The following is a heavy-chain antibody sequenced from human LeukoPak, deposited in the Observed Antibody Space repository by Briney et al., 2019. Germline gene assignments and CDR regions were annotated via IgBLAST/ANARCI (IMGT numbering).Heavy chain of an antibody. CDR2: IYTSGST. CDR3: ARDQGYYDSSGYSDYYMDV. CDR1: GGSISSYY. V-gene: IGHV4-4*07. D-gene: IGHD3-22*01. Sequence: PSETLSLTCTVSGGSISSYYWGWIRQPAGKGLEWIGRIYTSGSTNYNPSLKSRVTMSVDTSKNQFSLKLSSVTAADTAVYYCARDQGYYDSSGYSDYYMDVWGKGTTVTVSS. J-gene: IGHJ6*03.